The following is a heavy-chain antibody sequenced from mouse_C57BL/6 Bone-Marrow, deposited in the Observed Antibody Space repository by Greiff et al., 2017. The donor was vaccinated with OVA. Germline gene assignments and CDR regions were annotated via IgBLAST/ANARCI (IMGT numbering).Heavy chain of an antibody. J-gene: IGHJ1*03. Sequence: EVQLQQSGPELVKPGASVKISCKASGYTFTDYYMNWVKQSHGKSLERIGDINPNNGGTSYNQKFKGKSTLTVDKSSSTAYMELRSLTSEDSAVYYCARPGDWYFDVWGTGTTVTVSS. CDR2: INPNNGGT. V-gene: IGHV1-26*01. CDR1: GYTFTDYY. CDR3: ARPGDWYFDV.